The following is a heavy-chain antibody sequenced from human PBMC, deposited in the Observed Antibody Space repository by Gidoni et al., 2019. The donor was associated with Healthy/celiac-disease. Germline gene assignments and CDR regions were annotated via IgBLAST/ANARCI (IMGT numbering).Heavy chain of an antibody. CDR2: IYPGDSDT. CDR3: ARAIMITFGGVIVDWFDP. Sequence: EVQLVQSGAEVKKPGASLKISCKGSGYSFTSYWIGWVRQMPGKGLEWMGIIYPGDSDTRYSPSFQGQVTISADKSISTAYLQWSSLKASDTAMYYCARAIMITFGGVIVDWFDPWGQGTLVTVSS. V-gene: IGHV5-51*01. J-gene: IGHJ5*02. CDR1: GYSFTSYW. D-gene: IGHD3-16*02.